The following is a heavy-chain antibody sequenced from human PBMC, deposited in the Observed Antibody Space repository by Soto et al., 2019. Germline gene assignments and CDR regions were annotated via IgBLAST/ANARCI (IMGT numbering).Heavy chain of an antibody. CDR1: GGSFSGYY. V-gene: IGHV4-34*01. D-gene: IGHD3-9*01. CDR3: ARESHDILTGPPWVWYFDL. Sequence: QVQLQQWGAGPLRPLETLSLTCGVSGGSFSGYYCAWIRKSPGKGLEWIGEINDRGSINYNPSLKSRVSISVDTSKKHYSLNLRSVTAADTAVYYCARESHDILTGPPWVWYFDLWGRGTLVTVSS. J-gene: IGHJ2*01. CDR2: INDRGSI.